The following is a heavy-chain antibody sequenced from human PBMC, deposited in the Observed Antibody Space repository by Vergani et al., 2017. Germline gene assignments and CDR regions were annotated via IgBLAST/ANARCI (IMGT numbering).Heavy chain of an antibody. CDR2: IIPIFGTA. J-gene: IGHJ6*02. CDR1: GGTFSSYA. Sequence: QLQLVQSGAEVKKPGSSLKVSCKASGGTFSSYAISWVRQAHGQGLEWMGGIIPIFGTANYAQKFHGRVTITADKSTITAYRELSSLRSEDTAVYYCANRDITIFGVVIIRGYYYYGMDVWGQGTTVTVSS. D-gene: IGHD3-3*01. CDR3: ANRDITIFGVVIIRGYYYYGMDV. V-gene: IGHV1-69*06.